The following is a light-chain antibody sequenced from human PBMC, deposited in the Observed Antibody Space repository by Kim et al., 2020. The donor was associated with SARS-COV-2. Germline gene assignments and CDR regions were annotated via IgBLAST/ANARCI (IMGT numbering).Light chain of an antibody. CDR2: EVD. CDR1: SSDVGGYKY. J-gene: IGLJ1*01. Sequence: QSALTQPASVSGSPGQSITISCTGTSSDVGGYKYVSWYQQHPGKAPKLVIYEVDNRPSGVSIRFSGSKSGNTASLTISGLQAEDEADYYCSSYIRGIPNYVFGTGTKVTVL. V-gene: IGLV2-14*01. CDR3: SSYIRGIPNYV.